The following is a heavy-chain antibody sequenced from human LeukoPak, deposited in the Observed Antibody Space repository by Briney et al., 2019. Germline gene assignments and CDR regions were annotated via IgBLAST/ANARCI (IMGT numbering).Heavy chain of an antibody. CDR2: VFYDGGSK. D-gene: IGHD6-19*01. CDR3: ARGPSAPGYFDL. V-gene: IGHV3-30*04. J-gene: IGHJ2*01. CDR1: GFTFSSNA. Sequence: GGSLRLSCAASGFTFSSNAMSWVRQVPGKGLEWVAIVFYDGGSKYYTDSVKGRFTISMDTSKTTLYLEMNSLRAEDTAVYFCARGPSAPGYFDLWGRGTLVTVSS.